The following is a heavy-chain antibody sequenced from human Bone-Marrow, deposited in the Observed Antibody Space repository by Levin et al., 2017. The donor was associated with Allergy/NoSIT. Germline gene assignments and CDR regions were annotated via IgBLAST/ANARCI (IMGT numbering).Heavy chain of an antibody. CDR3: ASDFDADILIGFSFDY. V-gene: IGHV4-39*07. CDR2: IHHTGST. J-gene: IGHJ4*02. D-gene: IGHD3-9*01. CDR1: GDPINDTNYY. Sequence: SQTLSLPCAVSGDPINDTNYYWGWIRQPPGKGLEWIGTIHHTGSTYFNPSLKSRVSISVDTSSNQISLEVISVTAAGTAVYYCASDFDADILIGFSFDYWGQGILVTVSS.